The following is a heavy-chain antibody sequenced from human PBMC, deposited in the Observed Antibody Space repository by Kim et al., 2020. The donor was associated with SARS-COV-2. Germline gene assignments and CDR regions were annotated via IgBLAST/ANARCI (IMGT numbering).Heavy chain of an antibody. CDR3: ARDLYGSYYFDY. CDR1: GGTFSSYA. D-gene: IGHD1-26*01. CDR2: IIPIFGTA. Sequence: SVKVSCKASGGTFSSYAISWVRQAPGQGLEWMGGIIPIFGTANYAQKFQGRVTITADESTSTAYMELSSLRSEDTAVYYCARDLYGSYYFDYWGQGTLVTVSS. V-gene: IGHV1-69*13. J-gene: IGHJ4*02.